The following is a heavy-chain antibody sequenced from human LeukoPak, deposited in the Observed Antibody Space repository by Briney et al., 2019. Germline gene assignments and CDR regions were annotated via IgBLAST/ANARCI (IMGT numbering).Heavy chain of an antibody. CDR1: GGSISSSSYY. J-gene: IGHJ3*02. CDR3: ARDLRQLVGGGAFDI. CDR2: IYYSGST. Sequence: SETLSLTCTVSGGSISSSSYYWGWIRQPPGKGLEWIGSIYYSGSTYYNPSLKSRVTISVDTSKNQFSLKLSSVTAADTAVYYCARDLRQLVGGGAFDIWGQGTMVTVSS. D-gene: IGHD6-6*01. V-gene: IGHV4-39*02.